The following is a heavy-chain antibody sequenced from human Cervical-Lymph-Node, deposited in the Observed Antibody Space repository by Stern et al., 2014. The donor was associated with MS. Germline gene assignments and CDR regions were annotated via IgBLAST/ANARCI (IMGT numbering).Heavy chain of an antibody. CDR2: TYHRSRWYY. CDR3: ARDVSSSPDAFDT. V-gene: IGHV6-1*01. D-gene: IGHD6-6*01. J-gene: IGHJ3*02. Sequence: VQLVESGPGLVKPSQTLSLTCALSGDSVSSNRATWSWIRQSPSRGLEWLGRTYHRSRWYYDYAISVKSRVNISPDTSNNQFSLRLDSVTPEDTAVYYCARDVSSSPDAFDTWGLGTMVIVSS. CDR1: GDSVSSNRAT.